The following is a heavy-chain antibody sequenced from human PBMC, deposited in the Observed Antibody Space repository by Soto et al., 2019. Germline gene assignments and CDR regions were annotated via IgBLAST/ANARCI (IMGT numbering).Heavy chain of an antibody. CDR2: IYPSVWNT. J-gene: IGHJ3*02. D-gene: IGHD3-10*01. CDR1: GYSFTSYW. CDR3: ARLGFGETAFDM. Sequence: PGESLKISCKGSGYSFTSYWIGWVRQMPGKGLEWMGRIYPSVWNTNYNPPFQGRVTISADRPTSTAYLQWHSLRASDTAMYYCARLGFGETAFDMWGQGTMVTVSS. V-gene: IGHV5-10-1*01.